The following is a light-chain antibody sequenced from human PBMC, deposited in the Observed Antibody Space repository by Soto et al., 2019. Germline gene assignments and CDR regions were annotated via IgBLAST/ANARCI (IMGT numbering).Light chain of an antibody. Sequence: QSALTQPASVSGSPGQSITISCTGTSSDVGGYNYVSWYQQHPGKAPKLIIYEVSNRPSGVSNRFSGSKSGNTASLTISGRQAEDEADYYCSSYRSSSTPVVFGGGTKLTVL. V-gene: IGLV2-14*01. J-gene: IGLJ2*01. CDR2: EVS. CDR3: SSYRSSSTPVV. CDR1: SSDVGGYNY.